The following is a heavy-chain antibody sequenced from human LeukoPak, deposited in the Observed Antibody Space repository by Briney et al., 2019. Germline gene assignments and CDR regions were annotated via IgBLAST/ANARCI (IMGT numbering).Heavy chain of an antibody. CDR3: ARRGLGNFDY. J-gene: IGHJ4*02. V-gene: IGHV4-59*08. Sequence: SETLSLTCTVSGGSISSYYWSWLRQPPGKGLEWIGYIYYSGSTNYNPSLKSRVTISVDTSKNQFSLKLSSVTAADTAVYYCARRGLGNFDYWGQGTLVTVSS. D-gene: IGHD2-21*01. CDR2: IYYSGST. CDR1: GGSISSYY.